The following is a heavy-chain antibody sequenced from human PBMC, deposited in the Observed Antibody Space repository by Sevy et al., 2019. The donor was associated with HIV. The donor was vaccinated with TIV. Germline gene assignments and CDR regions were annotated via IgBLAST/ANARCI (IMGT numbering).Heavy chain of an antibody. Sequence: SETLSLTCTVSGGSITTYYWSWIRQPPGKGLEWIGYIYYSGSTNLSPSLKSRVTISLDTSKNQFSLKLSSVTAADTAVYYCASGVHTSMVTSRFDYWGQGTLVTVSS. CDR2: IYYSGST. CDR1: GGSITTYY. CDR3: ASGVHTSMVTSRFDY. D-gene: IGHD5-18*01. V-gene: IGHV4-59*01. J-gene: IGHJ4*02.